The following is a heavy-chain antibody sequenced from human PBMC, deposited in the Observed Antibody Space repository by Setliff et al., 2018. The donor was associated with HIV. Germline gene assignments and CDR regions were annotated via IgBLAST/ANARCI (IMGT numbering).Heavy chain of an antibody. CDR3: ARQQGDSRGFYPHFDY. V-gene: IGHV4-39*01. J-gene: IGHJ4*02. Sequence: ASETLSLTCTVPGVSVSGTAYYWAWIRQPPGRGLEWIGSIYYTGNTNYNSSLKSRISMSMVSSKKQVFLKLSDVSASDTAVYYCARQQGDSRGFYPHFDYWGQGRLVTVSS. CDR2: IYYTGNT. D-gene: IGHD3-22*01. CDR1: GVSVSGTAYY.